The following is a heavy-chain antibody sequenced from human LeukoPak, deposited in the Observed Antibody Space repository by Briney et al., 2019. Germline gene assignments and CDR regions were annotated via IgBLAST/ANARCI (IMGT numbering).Heavy chain of an antibody. CDR2: ISYDGSNK. Sequence: TGGSLRLSCAASGFTFSSYGMHWVRQAPGKGLEWVAVISYDGSNKYYADSVKGRFTISRDNSKNTLYLQMNSLRAEDTAVYYCAKGGLRSEYYFDYWGRGTLVTVSS. V-gene: IGHV3-30*18. D-gene: IGHD1-26*01. J-gene: IGHJ4*01. CDR3: AKGGLRSEYYFDY. CDR1: GFTFSSYG.